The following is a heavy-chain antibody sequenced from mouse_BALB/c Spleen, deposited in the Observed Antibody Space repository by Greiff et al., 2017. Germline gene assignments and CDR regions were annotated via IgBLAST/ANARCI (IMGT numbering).Heavy chain of an antibody. CDR2: ISYSGST. CDR1: GYSITSDYA. V-gene: IGHV3-2*02. J-gene: IGHJ1*01. D-gene: IGHD1-2*01. Sequence: EVKLVESGPGLVKPSQSLSLTCTVTGYSITSDYAWNWIRQFPGNKLEWMGYISYSGSTSYNPSLKSRISITRDTSKNQFFLQLNSVTTEDTATYYCARGLRPFWYFDVWGAGTTVTVSS. CDR3: ARGLRPFWYFDV.